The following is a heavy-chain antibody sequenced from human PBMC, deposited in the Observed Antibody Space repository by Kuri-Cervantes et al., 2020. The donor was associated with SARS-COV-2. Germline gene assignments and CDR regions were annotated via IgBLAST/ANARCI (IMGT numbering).Heavy chain of an antibody. CDR2: ISWNSGSI. CDR1: GITFDDYA. D-gene: IGHD2-2*02. CDR3: AKDIDTASVVVPAAINFDY. J-gene: IGHJ4*02. V-gene: IGHV3-9*01. Sequence: SLKISCAASGITFDDYAMHWVRQAPGKGLEWVSGISWNSGSIGYADSVKGRFTISRDNAKNSLYLQMNSLRAEDTALYYCAKDIDTASVVVPAAINFDYWGQGTLVTVSS.